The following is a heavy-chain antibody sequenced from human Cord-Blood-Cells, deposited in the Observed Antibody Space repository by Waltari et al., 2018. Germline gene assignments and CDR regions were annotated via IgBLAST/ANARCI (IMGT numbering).Heavy chain of an antibody. CDR1: GYTFTSYY. CDR2: INTSGGST. D-gene: IGHD5-12*01. CDR3: AGQGVSGYSGYE. V-gene: IGHV1-46*01. J-gene: IGHJ4*02. Sequence: QVQLVQSGAEVKKPGASVKVSCKASGYTFTSYYMHWVRQAPGQGLEWRGIINTSGGSTSYAQKFQGRVTMTRDTSTSTVYMELSSLRSEDTAVYYWAGQGVSGYSGYEWGQGTLVTVSS.